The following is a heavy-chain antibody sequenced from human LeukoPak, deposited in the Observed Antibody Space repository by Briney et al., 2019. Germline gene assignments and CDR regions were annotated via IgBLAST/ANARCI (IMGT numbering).Heavy chain of an antibody. CDR1: GYTFTSYG. J-gene: IGHJ6*03. CDR2: ISAYNGNT. CDR3: ARTTEGGYTYGYFYYYMDV. V-gene: IGHV1-18*01. Sequence: ASVKVSCKASGYTFTSYGISWVRQAPGQGLEWMGWISAYNGNTNYAQKLQGRVTMTTDTSTSTAYMELRSLRSDDTAVYYCARTTEGGYTYGYFYYYMDVWGKGTTVTISS. D-gene: IGHD5-18*01.